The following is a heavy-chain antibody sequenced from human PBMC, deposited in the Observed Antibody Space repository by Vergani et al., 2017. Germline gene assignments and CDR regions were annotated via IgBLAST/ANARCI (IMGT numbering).Heavy chain of an antibody. CDR2: ISWNSGSI. CDR3: AKSAWELADAFDI. Sequence: EVQLVESGGGLVQPGRSLRLSCAASGFTFDDYAMHWVRQAPGKGLEWVSGISWNSGSIGYADSVKGRFTISRDNAKNSLYLQMNSLRAEDTAVYYCAKSAWELADAFDIWGQGTMVTVSS. CDR1: GFTFDDYA. D-gene: IGHD1-26*01. V-gene: IGHV3-9*01. J-gene: IGHJ3*02.